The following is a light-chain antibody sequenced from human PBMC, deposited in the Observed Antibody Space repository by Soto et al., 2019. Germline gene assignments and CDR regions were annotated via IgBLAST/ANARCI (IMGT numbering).Light chain of an antibody. CDR2: DAS. CDR1: QSISSW. V-gene: IGKV1-5*01. CDR3: QQYNSYSYT. J-gene: IGKJ2*01. Sequence: DIQMTQSPSALSASVGDRVTIACRASQSISSWLAWYQHKPGKAPKLLIYDASSLESGVPSRFSGSGSGTEFTPTISSLQPDDFATYYCQQYNSYSYTFGQGTKVDIK.